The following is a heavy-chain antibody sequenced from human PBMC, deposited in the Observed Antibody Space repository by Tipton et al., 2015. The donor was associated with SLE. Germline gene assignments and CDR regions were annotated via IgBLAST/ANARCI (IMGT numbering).Heavy chain of an antibody. D-gene: IGHD2-15*01. CDR1: GGSLSGSISGSPYY. J-gene: IGHJ6*04. V-gene: IGHV4-39*01. CDR3: ARRGGFILN. CDR2: IYYSGST. Sequence: TLSLTCTVSGGSLSGSISGSPYYWDWIRQPPGKGLEWIGSIYYSGSTYYTPSLKSRVTISVDTSKNEFSLRLSSVTAADTAVYYCARRGGFILNWGKGTTVTVSS.